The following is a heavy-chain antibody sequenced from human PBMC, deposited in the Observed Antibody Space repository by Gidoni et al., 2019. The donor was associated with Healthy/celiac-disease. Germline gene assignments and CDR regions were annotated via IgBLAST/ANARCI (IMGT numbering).Heavy chain of an antibody. CDR1: GGSFRGYY. D-gene: IGHD3-10*01. V-gene: IGHV4-34*01. Sequence: QVKLQQRGAGLLKPSETLSLTCAGYGGSFRGYYWSWIRPPPGKGLEWIGEITHSGSTNYNPSLMSRVTISLDTSKNQFSLKLGSVTAADTAVYYCARGRGRGGRFADYYGSGSSRAFDIWGQGTMVTVSS. CDR3: ARGRGRGGRFADYYGSGSSRAFDI. CDR2: ITHSGST. J-gene: IGHJ3*02.